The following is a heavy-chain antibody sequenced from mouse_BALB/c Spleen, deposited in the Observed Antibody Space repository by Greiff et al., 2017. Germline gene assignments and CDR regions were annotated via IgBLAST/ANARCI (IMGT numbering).Heavy chain of an antibody. CDR2: IWSGGNT. CDR3: ARGKYGNYDWYFDV. D-gene: IGHD2-10*02. J-gene: IGHJ1*01. CDR1: GFSLTSYG. V-gene: IGHV2-2*02. Sequence: VKLVESGPGLVQPSQSLSITCTVSGFSLTSYGVHWVRQSPGKGLEWLGVIWSGGNTDYNAAFISRLSISKDNSKSQVFFKMNSLQANDTAIYYCARGKYGNYDWYFDVWGAGTTVTVSS.